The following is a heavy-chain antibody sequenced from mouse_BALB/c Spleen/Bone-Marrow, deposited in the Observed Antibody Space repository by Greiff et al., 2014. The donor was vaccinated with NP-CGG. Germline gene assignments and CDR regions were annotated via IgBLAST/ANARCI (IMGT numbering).Heavy chain of an antibody. CDR3: ARFGRYYFDY. J-gene: IGHJ2*01. Sequence: QVQLQQPGAELVRPGTAVNVSCKASGYAFTNYLIEWVKQRPGQGLEWIGVINPGSGGANYNEKFKGKATLTADKSSSTAYMQLSSLTSDDSAVYFGARFGRYYFDYWGQGTTLTVSS. CDR2: INPGSGGA. CDR1: GYAFTNYL. V-gene: IGHV1-54*01.